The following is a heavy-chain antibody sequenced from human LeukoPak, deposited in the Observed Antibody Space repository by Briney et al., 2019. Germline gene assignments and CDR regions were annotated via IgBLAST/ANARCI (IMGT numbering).Heavy chain of an antibody. CDR2: ISGSGGST. CDR1: GFTFSSYA. V-gene: IGHV3-23*01. D-gene: IGHD2-15*01. Sequence: GGSLRLSCAAFGFTFSSYAMSWVRQAPGKGLEWVSAISGSGGSTYYADSVKGRFTISRDNSKNTLYLQMNSLRAEDTAVYYCAKDLGYCSGGSCYDNFDYWGQGTLVTVSS. CDR3: AKDLGYCSGGSCYDNFDY. J-gene: IGHJ4*02.